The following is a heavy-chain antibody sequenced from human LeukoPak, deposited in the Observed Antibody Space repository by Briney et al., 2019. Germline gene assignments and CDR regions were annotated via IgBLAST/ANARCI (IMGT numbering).Heavy chain of an antibody. V-gene: IGHV4-34*01. J-gene: IGHJ4*02. D-gene: IGHD3-9*01. CDR3: ARGWILTDY. CDR2: INHSGST. Sequence: SETLSLTCAVYGGSFSGYYWSWIRQPPGKGLEWIGEINHSGSTNYNPSLKSRVTISVDTSKNQFSLKLSSVTAADTAVYYCARGWILTDYWGQGTLVTVSS. CDR1: GGSFSGYY.